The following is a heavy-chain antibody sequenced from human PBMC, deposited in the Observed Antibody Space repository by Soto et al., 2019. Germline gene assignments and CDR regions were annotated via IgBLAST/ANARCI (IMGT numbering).Heavy chain of an antibody. CDR2: MNPKSGNT. Sequence: QVQLVQSGAEVKKPGASVKVSCKASGYIFTSYDINWVRQATGQGLEWVGWMNPKSGNTGYAQTFEGRVTRTRNTSISTADMELSSLRSEDTAVYYCARAPEYSSTWDFYYYYMDVWGNGTTVAVS. D-gene: IGHD6-13*01. J-gene: IGHJ6*03. CDR3: ARAPEYSSTWDFYYYYMDV. V-gene: IGHV1-8*01. CDR1: GYIFTSYD.